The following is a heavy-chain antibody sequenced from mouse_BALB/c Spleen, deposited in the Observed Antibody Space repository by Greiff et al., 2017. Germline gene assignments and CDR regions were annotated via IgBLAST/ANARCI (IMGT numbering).Heavy chain of an antibody. CDR3: ARYLYGYDNAMDY. CDR2: ISYSGST. J-gene: IGHJ4*01. V-gene: IGHV3-8*02. CDR1: GDSITSGY. Sequence: EVNLVESGPSLVKPSQTLTLTCSVTGDSITSGYWNWIRKFPGNKLEYMGYISYSGSTYYNPSLKSRISITRDTSKNQYYLQLNSVTTEDTATYYCARYLYGYDNAMDYWGQGTSVTVSS. D-gene: IGHD2-2*01.